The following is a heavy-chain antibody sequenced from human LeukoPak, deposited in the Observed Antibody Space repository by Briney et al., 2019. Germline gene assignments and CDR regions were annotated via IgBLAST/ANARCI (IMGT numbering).Heavy chain of an antibody. V-gene: IGHV3-30*02. CDR3: TKEEQQLWFFDY. Sequence: GGSLRLSCAASGFTFSSNGMHWVRQAPGKGPEWVAFIRYDGNNQYYADSVKGRFTISRDNSKNTLYLQMNSLRAEDTAVCYCTKEEQQLWFFDYWGQGTLVTVSS. J-gene: IGHJ4*02. CDR2: IRYDGNNQ. D-gene: IGHD5-18*01. CDR1: GFTFSSNG.